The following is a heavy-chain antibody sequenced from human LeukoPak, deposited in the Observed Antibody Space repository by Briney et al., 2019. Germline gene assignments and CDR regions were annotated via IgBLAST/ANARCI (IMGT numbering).Heavy chain of an antibody. D-gene: IGHD6-13*01. CDR3: ARDPAIAAAGFDY. J-gene: IGHJ4*02. Sequence: SETLSLTCTVSGGSISSGSYYWSWIRQPAGKGLEWIGRIYTSGSTNYNPSLKSRVTISVDTSKNQFSLKLSSVTAADTAVYYCARDPAIAAAGFDYWGQGTLVTVSS. CDR2: IYTSGST. V-gene: IGHV4-61*02. CDR1: GGSISSGSYY.